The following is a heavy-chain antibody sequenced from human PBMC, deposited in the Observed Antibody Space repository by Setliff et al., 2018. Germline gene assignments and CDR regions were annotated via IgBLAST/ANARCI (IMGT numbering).Heavy chain of an antibody. CDR3: ARDPFAVRAPTNWFDL. J-gene: IGHJ5*02. Sequence: GASVKVSCKASGDIFTNNGITWVRQAPGQGLEWMGGIIPILGLTTYAQKFQGRVTINADKSTSTIYMALSSLTSEDTAVYYCARDPFAVRAPTNWFDLWGQGTLVTVS. V-gene: IGHV1-69*10. CDR1: GDIFTNNG. CDR2: IIPILGLT.